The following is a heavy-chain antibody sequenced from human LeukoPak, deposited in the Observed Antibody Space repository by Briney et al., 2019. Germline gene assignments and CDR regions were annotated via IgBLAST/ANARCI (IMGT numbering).Heavy chain of an antibody. J-gene: IGHJ4*02. D-gene: IGHD7-27*01. CDR3: ARHGAATGEAFDY. Sequence: PSETLSLTCAVYGGSFSGYYWSWIRQPPGKGLEWIGEINHSGSTNYNPSLKSRVTISVDTSKNQFSLKLSSVTAADTAVYYCARHGAATGEAFDYWGQGTLVTVSS. CDR1: GGSFSGYY. V-gene: IGHV4-34*01. CDR2: INHSGST.